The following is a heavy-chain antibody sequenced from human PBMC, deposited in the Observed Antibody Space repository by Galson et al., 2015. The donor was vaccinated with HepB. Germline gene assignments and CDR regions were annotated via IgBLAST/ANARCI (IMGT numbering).Heavy chain of an antibody. D-gene: IGHD2-2*01. CDR3: ATMGPYCSSTSCYPYYYYGMDV. V-gene: IGHV1-24*01. CDR1: GYTLTELS. CDR2: FNPEDGET. J-gene: IGHJ6*02. Sequence: SVKVSCKVSGYTLTELSMHWVRQAPGKGLEWMGGFNPEDGETIYAQKFQGRVTMTEDTSTDTAYMELSSLRSEDTAVYYCATMGPYCSSTSCYPYYYYGMDVWGQGTTVTVSS.